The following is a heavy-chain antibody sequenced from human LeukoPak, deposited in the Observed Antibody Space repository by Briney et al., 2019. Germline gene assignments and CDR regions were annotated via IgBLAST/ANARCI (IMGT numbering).Heavy chain of an antibody. J-gene: IGHJ5*02. V-gene: IGHV3-30-3*01. D-gene: IGHD6-19*01. CDR2: ISYDGSNK. CDR3: ARAPRGIAVAGTEFDP. Sequence: GGSLRLSCVASGFTFSSYTMGWVRQAPGKGLEWVAVISYDGSNKYYADSVKGRFTISRDNSKNTLYLQMNSLRAEDTAVYYCARAPRGIAVAGTEFDPWGQGTLVTVSS. CDR1: GFTFSSYT.